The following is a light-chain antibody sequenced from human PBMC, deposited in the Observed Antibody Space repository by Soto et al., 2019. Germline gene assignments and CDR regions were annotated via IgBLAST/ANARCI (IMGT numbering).Light chain of an antibody. CDR3: SSYAGSNNYV. Sequence: QSALTQPPSASGSPGQSVTISCTGTSSDVGAYNYVSWYQFHAGKAPKLIVYEVSKRPSDVPDRFSASKSGNTASLTVSGRQTEDEADYYCSSYAGSNNYVFGIGTKVTVL. CDR1: SSDVGAYNY. J-gene: IGLJ1*01. CDR2: EVS. V-gene: IGLV2-8*01.